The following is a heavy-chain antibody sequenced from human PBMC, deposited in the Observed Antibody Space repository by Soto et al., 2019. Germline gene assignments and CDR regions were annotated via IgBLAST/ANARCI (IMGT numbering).Heavy chain of an antibody. D-gene: IGHD2-2*01. CDR1: GYTFTSYG. V-gene: IGHV1-69*13. Sequence: GASVKVSCKASGYTFTSYGISWVRQAPGQGLEWMRGIIPIFGTANYAQKFQGRVMITADESTSTAYMELSSLRSEDTAVYYCASRNVVGVPAAITIDYYYGMDVWGQGTTVTVSS. CDR2: IIPIFGTA. J-gene: IGHJ6*02. CDR3: ASRNVVGVPAAITIDYYYGMDV.